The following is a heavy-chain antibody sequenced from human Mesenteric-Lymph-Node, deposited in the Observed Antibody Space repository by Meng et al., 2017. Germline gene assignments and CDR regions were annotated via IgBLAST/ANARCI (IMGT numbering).Heavy chain of an antibody. Sequence: SETLSLTCTVSGGSISSDNYFWAWIRQPPGKGLEWVGNIYYSGSTYYNPSLKSRVTMSINTSKNQFSLKLSSVTAADTAVYFCARDSILAGFFDYWGQGALVTVSS. CDR1: GGSISSDNYF. D-gene: IGHD6-19*01. CDR2: IYYSGST. J-gene: IGHJ4*02. CDR3: ARDSILAGFFDY. V-gene: IGHV4-39*07.